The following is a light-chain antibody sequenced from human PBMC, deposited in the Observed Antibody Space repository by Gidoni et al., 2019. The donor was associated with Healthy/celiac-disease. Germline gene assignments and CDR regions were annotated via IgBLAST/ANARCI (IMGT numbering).Light chain of an antibody. V-gene: IGKV1-39*01. Sequence: DIQMTQSTSSLSASVGDRVTITCRASQSSSSYLNWYQQKPGKAPKLLIYAASSLQSGVPSRFSGSGSGTDFTLTISSLHPEDFATYYCQQCYSTLPALTFXGXTKVEIK. CDR1: QSSSSY. J-gene: IGKJ4*01. CDR3: QQCYSTLPALT. CDR2: AAS.